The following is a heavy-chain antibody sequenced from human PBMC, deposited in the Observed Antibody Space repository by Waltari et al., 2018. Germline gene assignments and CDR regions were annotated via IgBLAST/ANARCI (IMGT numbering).Heavy chain of an antibody. CDR3: ARSDHYDFWSGYFLY. D-gene: IGHD3-3*01. CDR2: IIPIFGTA. V-gene: IGHV1-69*13. CDR1: GGTFRSYA. J-gene: IGHJ4*02. Sequence: QVQLVQSGAEVKKPGSSVKVSCKASGGTFRSYAISWVRPAPGQGLEWMGGIIPIFGTANYAQKFQGRVTITADESTSTAYMELSSLRSEDTAVYYCARSDHYDFWSGYFLYWGQGTLVTVSS.